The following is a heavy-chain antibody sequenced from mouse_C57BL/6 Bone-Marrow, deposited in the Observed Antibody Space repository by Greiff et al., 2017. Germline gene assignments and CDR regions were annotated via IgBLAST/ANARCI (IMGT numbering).Heavy chain of an antibody. J-gene: IGHJ3*01. CDR2: IYPGSGNT. D-gene: IGHD4-1*01. CDR3: ARDDLGRPFAY. V-gene: IGHV1-76*01. CDR1: GYTFTDYY. Sequence: VKLVESGAELVRPGASVKLSCKASGYTFTDYYINWVKQRPGQGLEWIARIYPGSGNTYYNEKFKGKATLTAEKSSSTAYMQLSSLTSEDSAVHFCARDDLGRPFAYWGQGTLVTVSA.